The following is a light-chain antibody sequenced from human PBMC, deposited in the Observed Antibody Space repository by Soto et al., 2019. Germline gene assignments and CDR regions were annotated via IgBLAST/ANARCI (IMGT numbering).Light chain of an antibody. CDR2: DVS. V-gene: IGLV2-11*01. Sequence: QPTLAQPRTGVESRGQPVIISCTGTSSDVGDYDYVSWYQQHPGKAPKLMIYDVSKRPSGVPDRFSGSKSGNTASLTISGLQAEDEADYYCCSYAGSYTYVFGTGTKVTVL. J-gene: IGLJ1*01. CDR3: CSYAGSYTYV. CDR1: SSDVGDYDY.